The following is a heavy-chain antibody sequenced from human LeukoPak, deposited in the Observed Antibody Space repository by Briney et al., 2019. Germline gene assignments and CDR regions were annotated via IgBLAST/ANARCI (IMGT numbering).Heavy chain of an antibody. J-gene: IGHJ4*02. CDR1: GGXISSYY. Sequence: SETLSLTCTVSGGXISSYYCSWIRQSPGKGLEWIGYIYYGGSTDYNPSLKSRVTISKDTSKTQFSLRLSSVTAADTAVYYCARARLDSSGRFDYWGQGTLVTVSS. CDR2: IYYGGST. D-gene: IGHD3-22*01. CDR3: ARARLDSSGRFDY. V-gene: IGHV4-59*01.